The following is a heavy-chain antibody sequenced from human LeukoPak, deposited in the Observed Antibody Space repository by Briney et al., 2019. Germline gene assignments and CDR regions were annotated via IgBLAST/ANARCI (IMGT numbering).Heavy chain of an antibody. V-gene: IGHV4-30-2*01. J-gene: IGHJ4*02. CDR2: IYHSGST. Sequence: SQTLSLTCAVAGGSISSGGYSWSWIRQPPGKGLEWIGYIYHSGSTYYNPSLKSRVTISVDRSKNQFSLKLSSVTAADTAVYYCAREVLTGSWYFDHWGQGTLVTVSS. D-gene: IGHD3-9*01. CDR3: AREVLTGSWYFDH. CDR1: GGSISSGGYS.